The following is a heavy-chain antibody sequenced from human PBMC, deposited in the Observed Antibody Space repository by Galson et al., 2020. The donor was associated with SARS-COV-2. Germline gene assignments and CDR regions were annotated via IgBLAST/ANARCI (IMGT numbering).Heavy chain of an antibody. J-gene: IGHJ6*04. D-gene: IGHD2-15*01. CDR2: IYYSGNT. Sequence: SETLSLTCTVSGGSISSYYWSWIRQPPGKGLEWIGDIYYSGNTNYNPSLKSRVTLSVDTSKNQFSLKLSSVSAADTAVYYCAKGSGSYYGVDAGGNGTTVIVPS. CDR1: GGSISSYY. CDR3: AKGSGSYYGVDA. V-gene: IGHV4-59*01.